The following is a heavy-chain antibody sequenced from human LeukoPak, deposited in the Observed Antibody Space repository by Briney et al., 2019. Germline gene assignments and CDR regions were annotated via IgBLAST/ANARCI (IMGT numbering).Heavy chain of an antibody. CDR3: ARAMVRGVISSFDY. J-gene: IGHJ4*02. D-gene: IGHD3-10*01. CDR1: GFTFSSYS. V-gene: IGHV3-48*04. Sequence: GGSLRLSCAASGFTFSSYSMNWVRQAPGKGLEWVSYISSSSSTIYYADSVKGRFTISRDNAKNSLYLQMNSLRAEDTAVYYCARAMVRGVISSFDYWGQGTLVTVSS. CDR2: ISSSSSTI.